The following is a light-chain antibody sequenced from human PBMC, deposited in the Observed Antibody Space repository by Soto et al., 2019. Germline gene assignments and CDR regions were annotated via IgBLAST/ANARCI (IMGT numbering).Light chain of an antibody. V-gene: IGLV1-40*01. CDR1: SSDIGAGYR. Sequence: QAVVTQPPSVSGAPGERVTISCTGSSSDIGAGYRVRWYQQVPGTAPKLLIYDNTNRPSGVSVRFSGSSSGTTVTLTISGVQAEDEADYYCQSADTSGTYRVFGGGTKLTVL. CDR2: DNT. J-gene: IGLJ2*01. CDR3: QSADTSGTYRV.